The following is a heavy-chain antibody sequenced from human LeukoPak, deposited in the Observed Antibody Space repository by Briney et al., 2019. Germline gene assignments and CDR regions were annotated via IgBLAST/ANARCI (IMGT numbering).Heavy chain of an antibody. V-gene: IGHV4-61*02. CDR3: VRVSGSGSYYNPPYYMDV. CDR1: GGSISSGSYY. J-gene: IGHJ6*03. D-gene: IGHD3-10*01. Sequence: SETLSLTCTVSGGSISSGSYYWSWIRQPAGKGLEWIGRIYTSGSTNYNPSLKSRVTISVDTSKNQFSLKLSSVTAADTAVYYCVRVSGSGSYYNPPYYMDVWGKGTTVTISS. CDR2: IYTSGST.